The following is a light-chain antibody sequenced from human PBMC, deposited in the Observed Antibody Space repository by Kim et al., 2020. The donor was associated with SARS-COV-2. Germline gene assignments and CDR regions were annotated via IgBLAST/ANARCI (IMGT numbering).Light chain of an antibody. V-gene: IGKV3-15*01. CDR2: SAS. Sequence: VSPGERATLACSASQSVSSSLDWYQQKPGQAPRLLIYSASTGATGIPARFSGGGSGTEFTLTISSLQSEYFAVDYCQQYYHWPLTFGGGTKLEFK. CDR1: QSVSSS. J-gene: IGKJ4*01. CDR3: QQYYHWPLT.